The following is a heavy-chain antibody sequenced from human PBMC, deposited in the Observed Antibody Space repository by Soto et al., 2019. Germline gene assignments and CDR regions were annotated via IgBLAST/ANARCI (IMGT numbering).Heavy chain of an antibody. J-gene: IGHJ6*03. CDR3: AKSLVFVDHAYMDV. CDR1: GGSFISYI. V-gene: IGHV1-69*02. Sequence: QVQLVQSGAEVRKPGSSVKVSCEASGGSFISYIFTWVRQAPGQGVEWMGRSIPIQGRADYALQFQGRVTITADRSTQTVYMELRSLSPEDTALYYCAKSLVFVDHAYMDVWGKGTTVTVSS. CDR2: SIPIQGRA. D-gene: IGHD2-21*01.